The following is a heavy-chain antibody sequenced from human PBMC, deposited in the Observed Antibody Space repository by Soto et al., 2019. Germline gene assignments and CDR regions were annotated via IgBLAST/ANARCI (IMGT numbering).Heavy chain of an antibody. V-gene: IGHV3-48*02. Sequence: EVQLVESGGGLVQPGGSLRLSCAVSGVTFSTHAMNWVRQAPGKGLEWVAYIHGTRSIIYYADSVKGRFTISRDNAKNSLFLQMDSLRDEHAAVYYCARDARNADYDSWGQGSLVNVSS. D-gene: IGHD1-1*01. CDR3: ARDARNADYDS. CDR2: IHGTRSII. J-gene: IGHJ5*01. CDR1: GVTFSTHA.